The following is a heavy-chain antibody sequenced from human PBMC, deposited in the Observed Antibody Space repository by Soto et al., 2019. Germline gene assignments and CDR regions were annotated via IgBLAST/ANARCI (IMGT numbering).Heavy chain of an antibody. Sequence: GASVKVSCKASGGTFSSYAISWVRQAPGQGLEWMGGIIPIFGTANYAQKFQGRVTITADESTSTAYMELSSLRSEDTAVYYCASTIGNSGYDFGYFDYWGQGTLVTVSS. J-gene: IGHJ4*02. CDR1: GGTFSSYA. CDR3: ASTIGNSGYDFGYFDY. D-gene: IGHD5-12*01. CDR2: IIPIFGTA. V-gene: IGHV1-69*13.